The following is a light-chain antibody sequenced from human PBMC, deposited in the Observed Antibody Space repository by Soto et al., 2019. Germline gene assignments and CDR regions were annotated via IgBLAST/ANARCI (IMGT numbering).Light chain of an antibody. CDR1: QSVSNSY. V-gene: IGKV3-20*01. Sequence: PGERATLSCRASQSVSNSYLAWYQQKPGQAPRLLIYGASSRATGIPDRFSGSGSGTDFTLTISRLEPEDFAVYYCQQYDTSIWAYTFGQGTKLEIK. CDR3: QQYDTSIWAYT. J-gene: IGKJ2*01. CDR2: GAS.